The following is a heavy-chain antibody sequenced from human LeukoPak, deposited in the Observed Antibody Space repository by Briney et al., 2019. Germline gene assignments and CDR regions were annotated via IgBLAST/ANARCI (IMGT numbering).Heavy chain of an antibody. J-gene: IGHJ4*02. D-gene: IGHD2-21*01. CDR1: GFTFSSYS. Sequence: GGSLRLSCAASGFTFSSYSMNWVRHAPGKGLEWVSSISSSSYIYYADSVKGRFTISRDNAKNSLYLQMNSLRAEDTAVYYRARAYCGGDCYSDTIDYWGQGTLVTVSS. CDR2: ISSSSYI. CDR3: ARAYCGGDCYSDTIDY. V-gene: IGHV3-21*01.